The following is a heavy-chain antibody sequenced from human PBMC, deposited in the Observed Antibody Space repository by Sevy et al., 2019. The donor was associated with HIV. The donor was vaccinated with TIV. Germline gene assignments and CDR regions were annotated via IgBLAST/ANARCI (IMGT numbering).Heavy chain of an antibody. CDR2: FDPEDGET. J-gene: IGHJ4*02. Sequence: ASVKVSCKVSGYTLTELSMHWVRQAPGKGLEWMGGFDPEDGETIYAQKFQGRVTMTEDTSTDTAYMELSSLGSEDTAVYYCATDHLRSSARGYFDYWGQGTLVTVSS. D-gene: IGHD6-6*01. CDR1: GYTLTELS. V-gene: IGHV1-24*01. CDR3: ATDHLRSSARGYFDY.